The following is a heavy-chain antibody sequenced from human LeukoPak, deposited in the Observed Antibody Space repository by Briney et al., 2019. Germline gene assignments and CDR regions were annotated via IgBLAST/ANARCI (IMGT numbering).Heavy chain of an antibody. CDR1: GFTSSAYA. J-gene: IGHJ6*02. D-gene: IGHD3-10*02. V-gene: IGHV3-23*01. Sequence: PGGSLSLSCEPSGFTSSAYAMTWVRQAPGKGLEWVSSIGSDNKPHYSESVKGRFAISRDNSKSMLFLQLNTMRPENTALNYCARDLHNYVAMDVWGQGTTVTVSS. CDR2: IGSDNKP. CDR3: ARDLHNYVAMDV.